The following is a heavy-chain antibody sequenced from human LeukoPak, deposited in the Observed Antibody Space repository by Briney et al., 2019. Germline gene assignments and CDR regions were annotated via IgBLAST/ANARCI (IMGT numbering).Heavy chain of an antibody. CDR1: GYTCTNYG. CDR3: ARVLGFRPDTLKGSDY. J-gene: IGHJ4*02. V-gene: IGHV1-18*01. Sequence: GASVKVFCEASGYTCTNYGISWVRQAPGQGREWVGWISAYNRKTNYAQKLQGRVTMTTDTSTTTAYMELRSLRSDDTAVYYCARVLGFRPDTLKGSDYWGQGTLVTVSS. CDR2: ISAYNRKT.